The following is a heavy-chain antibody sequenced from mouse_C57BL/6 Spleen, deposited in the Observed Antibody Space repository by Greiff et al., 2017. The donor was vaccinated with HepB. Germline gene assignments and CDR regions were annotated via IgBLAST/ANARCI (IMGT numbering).Heavy chain of an antibody. CDR3: ARSGRAYYSNLAWFAY. J-gene: IGHJ3*01. Sequence: QVQLQQSGTELVKPGASVKLSCKASGYTFTSYWMHWVKQRPGQGLEWIGNINPSNGGTNYNEKFKSKATLTVDKSSSTAYMQLSSLTSEDSAVYYCARSGRAYYSNLAWFAYWGQGTLVTVSA. V-gene: IGHV1-53*01. CDR1: GYTFTSYW. CDR2: INPSNGGT. D-gene: IGHD2-5*01.